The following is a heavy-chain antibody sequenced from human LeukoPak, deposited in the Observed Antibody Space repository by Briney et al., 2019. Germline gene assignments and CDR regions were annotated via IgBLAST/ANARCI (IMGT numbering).Heavy chain of an antibody. CDR2: IGGGGGTT. D-gene: IGHD7-27*01. J-gene: IGHJ4*01. Sequence: GGSLRLSCTASGFTFNSYAMTWVRQAPGKGLEWVAGIGGGGGTTYYADSVNGRFTISRDDSTNSLYLQMNSLRAEDTALYYCAKAVSYNYTNWGSAQFDDWGQGTLVTVSS. V-gene: IGHV3-23*01. CDR3: AKAVSYNYTNWGSAQFDD. CDR1: GFTFNSYA.